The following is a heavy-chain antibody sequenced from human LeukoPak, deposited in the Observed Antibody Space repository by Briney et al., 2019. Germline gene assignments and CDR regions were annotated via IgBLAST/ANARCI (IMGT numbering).Heavy chain of an antibody. D-gene: IGHD2-15*01. Sequence: SETLSLTCAVYGGSFSGYYWSWIRQPPGKGLEWIGEINHSGSTNYNPSLKSRVTISVDTSKNQFSLKLSSVTAADTAVYYCARDDCSGGSCYSDYWGQGTLVAVSS. J-gene: IGHJ4*02. CDR3: ARDDCSGGSCYSDY. CDR2: INHSGST. V-gene: IGHV4-34*01. CDR1: GGSFSGYY.